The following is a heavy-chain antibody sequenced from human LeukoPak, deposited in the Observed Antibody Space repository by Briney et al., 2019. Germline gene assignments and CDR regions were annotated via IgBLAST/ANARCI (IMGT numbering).Heavy chain of an antibody. J-gene: IGHJ4*02. V-gene: IGHV4-34*01. CDR3: ARGSRDRRQQFDY. D-gene: IGHD5-24*01. CDR1: GGSFSGYY. Sequence: SETLSLTCAVYGGSFSGYYWSWIRQPPGEGLEWIGEINHSGTTNYNPSLKSRVTISVDTSKNQFSLDLISVTAADTAVYYCARGSRDRRQQFDYWGQGTLVTVSS. CDR2: INHSGTT.